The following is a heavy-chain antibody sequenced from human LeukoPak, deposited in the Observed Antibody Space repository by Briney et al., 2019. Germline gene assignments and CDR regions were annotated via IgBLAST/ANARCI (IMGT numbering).Heavy chain of an antibody. Sequence: GGSLRLSCAASGFTFPNYAMGWVRQAPGKGLEWVSNICGRSDNTYYADSVKGRFTISRDNAKNTLYLQMNSLRAEDTAVYYCARESTTVTIYGLDVWGQGTTVTVSS. D-gene: IGHD4-17*01. J-gene: IGHJ6*02. CDR2: ICGRSDNT. V-gene: IGHV3-23*01. CDR3: ARESTTVTIYGLDV. CDR1: GFTFPNYA.